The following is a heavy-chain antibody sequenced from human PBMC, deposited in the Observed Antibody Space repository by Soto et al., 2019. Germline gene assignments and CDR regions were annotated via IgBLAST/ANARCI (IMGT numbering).Heavy chain of an antibody. CDR2: IYYSGST. D-gene: IGHD2-2*01. Sequence: SETLSLTCTVSGGSISSYYWSWIRQPPGKGLEWIGDIYYSGSTNYNPSLKSRVTISVDTSNNQFSLKLRSVTAADTAVYYCGRQPGHCGSTTCFGYYSVDVWGQGTTVTVSS. CDR1: GGSISSYY. J-gene: IGHJ6*02. CDR3: GRQPGHCGSTTCFGYYSVDV. V-gene: IGHV4-59*08.